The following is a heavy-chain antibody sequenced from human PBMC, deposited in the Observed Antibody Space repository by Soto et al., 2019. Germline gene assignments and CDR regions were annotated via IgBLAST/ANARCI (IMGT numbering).Heavy chain of an antibody. D-gene: IGHD3-22*01. V-gene: IGHV1-18*04. CDR2: ISPYNGNT. Sequence: QIQLVQSAAEVKKPGASVKVSCKTSGYTFVSYGISWVRQAPGQGLEWMGWISPYNGNTNFAQRFRGRVTLTTDTSTDIVYMDLGSLKSDDTAVYYCARDQNFFESSGDYDHWGQGTLSTVSS. CDR1: GYTFVSYG. CDR3: ARDQNFFESSGDYDH. J-gene: IGHJ5*02.